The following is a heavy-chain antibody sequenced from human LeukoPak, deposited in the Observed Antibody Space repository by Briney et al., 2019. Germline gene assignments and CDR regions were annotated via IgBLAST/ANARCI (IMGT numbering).Heavy chain of an antibody. V-gene: IGHV3-30*02. J-gene: IGHJ3*02. CDR2: IRYDGSNK. CDR3: AKDSGVVVPAGAFDI. Sequence: GGSLRLSCAASGFTFSSYGMHWVRQAPGKGLEWVAFIRYDGSNKYYADSVKGRFTISSDNSKNTLYLQMNSLRAEDTAVYYCAKDSGVVVPAGAFDIWGQGTMVTASS. D-gene: IGHD2-2*01. CDR1: GFTFSSYG.